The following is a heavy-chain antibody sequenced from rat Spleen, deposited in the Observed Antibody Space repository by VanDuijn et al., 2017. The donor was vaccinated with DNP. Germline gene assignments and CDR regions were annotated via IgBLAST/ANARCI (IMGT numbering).Heavy chain of an antibody. D-gene: IGHD1-11*01. V-gene: IGHV5-31*01. Sequence: EVQLVESGGGLVQPGRSLKLSCVASGFTFSYYWMSWIRQVPGKGLEWIASITSGRGSTSYPDSVKGRFTISRDNAKTILYLQMDSLRSEDTATYYCTTDFERGYWGQGVMVTVSS. CDR1: GFTFSYYW. CDR2: ITSGRGST. CDR3: TTDFERGY. J-gene: IGHJ2*01.